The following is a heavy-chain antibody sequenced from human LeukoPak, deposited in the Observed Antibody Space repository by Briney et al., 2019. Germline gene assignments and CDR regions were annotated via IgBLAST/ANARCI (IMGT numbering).Heavy chain of an antibody. CDR1: GFTFSSYE. Sequence: PGGSLRLSCAASGFTFSSYEMNWVPQAPGKGRECVSYIGSSGRPIYYADSVKGRFSISRDNAKNSLYLQMNSLRVEDTAVYYCARLHFPHSRSFLDWVDPWGQGTLVTVSS. CDR3: ARLHFPHSRSFLDWVDP. D-gene: IGHD3-10*01. J-gene: IGHJ5*02. CDR2: IGSSGRPI. V-gene: IGHV3-48*03.